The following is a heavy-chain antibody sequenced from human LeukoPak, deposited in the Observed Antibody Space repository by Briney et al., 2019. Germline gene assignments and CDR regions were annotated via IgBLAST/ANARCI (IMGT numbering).Heavy chain of an antibody. J-gene: IGHJ5*02. D-gene: IGHD2-15*01. CDR2: INSDGSST. V-gene: IGHV3-74*01. CDR3: ARWDRYCSGGNCYHKRFDP. Sequence: GGSLRLSCAASALTFSSYWMHWVRQAPGKGLVWVSRINSDGSSTSYADSLKGRFTISRDNAKNTLYLQMNSLRAEDTAVYYCARWDRYCSGGNCYHKRFDPWGQGTLVTVSS. CDR1: ALTFSSYW.